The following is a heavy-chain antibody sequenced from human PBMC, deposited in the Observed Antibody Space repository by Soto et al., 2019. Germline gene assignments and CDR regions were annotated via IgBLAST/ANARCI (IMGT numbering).Heavy chain of an antibody. CDR3: ARDEGGGYCSGGSCYPDY. Sequence: QVQLVQSGAEVKKPGASVKVSCKASGYTFTGYYMHWVRQAPGQGIEWMGWINPNSGGTNYAQKFQGRVTMTRDTSISTAYMELSRLRSDDTAVYYCARDEGGGYCSGGSCYPDYWGQGTLVTVSS. CDR2: INPNSGGT. V-gene: IGHV1-2*02. CDR1: GYTFTGYY. J-gene: IGHJ4*02. D-gene: IGHD2-15*01.